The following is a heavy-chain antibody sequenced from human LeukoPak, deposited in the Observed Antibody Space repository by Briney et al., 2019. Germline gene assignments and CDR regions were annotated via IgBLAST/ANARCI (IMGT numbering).Heavy chain of an antibody. CDR2: IRGSGGST. CDR3: AKDHQGYWADSFDY. J-gene: IGHJ4*02. D-gene: IGHD6-13*01. CDR1: GFTFSSYA. Sequence: GGSLRLSCAASGFTFSSYAMTWVRQAPGKGLEWVSAIRGSGGSTYFADSVKGRFTVSRDNSKDTLYLQMNSLRAEDTAVYYCAKDHQGYWADSFDYWGEGTLVTVSS. V-gene: IGHV3-23*01.